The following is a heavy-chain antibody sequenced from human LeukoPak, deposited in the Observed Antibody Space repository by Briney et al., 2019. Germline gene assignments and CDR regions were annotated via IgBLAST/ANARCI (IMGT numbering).Heavy chain of an antibody. J-gene: IGHJ6*02. CDR3: ARGYYGMDV. Sequence: GGSLRLSCAASGFTFSSYAMSWVRQAPGKGLEWVAKIRQDGSEKYYVDSVKGRFTISRDNAKNSLYLQMNSLRVEDMAVYYCARGYYGMDVWGQGTTVTVS. CDR2: IRQDGSEK. CDR1: GFTFSSYA. V-gene: IGHV3-7*04.